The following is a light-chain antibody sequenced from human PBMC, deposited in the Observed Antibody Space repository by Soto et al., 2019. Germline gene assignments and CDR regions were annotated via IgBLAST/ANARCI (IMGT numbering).Light chain of an antibody. Sequence: EIVLTQSPGTLSLSPGERATLSCRASQSVSNNYLAWYQHKPGQAPRLLIYGASSRATGIPDRFSGSGSGTDFTLTISRLEPEDFAVFYCQQYGSSPLTFGGGTKVEIK. CDR2: GAS. CDR3: QQYGSSPLT. CDR1: QSVSNNY. V-gene: IGKV3-20*01. J-gene: IGKJ4*01.